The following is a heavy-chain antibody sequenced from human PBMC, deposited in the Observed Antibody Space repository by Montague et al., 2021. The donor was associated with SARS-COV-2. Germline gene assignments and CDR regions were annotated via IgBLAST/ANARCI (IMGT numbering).Heavy chain of an antibody. D-gene: IGHD3-3*01. CDR2: ICYSGST. CDR3: ASHGNYEIPSFGVVPWGWFDP. Sequence: SETLSLTCTVSGGSISSSSYYWGWIRQPPGKGLEWIGSICYSGSTYYNPSLKSRVTISVDTSKNQFSLKLSSVTAADTAVYYCASHGNYEIPSFGVVPWGWFDPWGQGTLVTVSS. V-gene: IGHV4-39*01. CDR1: GGSISSSSYY. J-gene: IGHJ5*02.